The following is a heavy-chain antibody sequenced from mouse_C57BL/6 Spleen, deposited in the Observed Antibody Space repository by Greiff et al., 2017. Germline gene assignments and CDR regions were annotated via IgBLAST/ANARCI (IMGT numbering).Heavy chain of an antibody. V-gene: IGHV1-15*01. D-gene: IGHD3-2*02. Sequence: LKQSGAELVRPGASVTLSCKASGYTFTDYEMHWVKQTPVHGLEWIGAIDPATGGTAYHQKFKGTAILTADKSSSTAYKELRILTSEDSAVYYGTRGAAQATAYWGQGTLVTVSA. CDR3: TRGAAQATAY. CDR1: GYTFTDYE. CDR2: IDPATGGT. J-gene: IGHJ3*01.